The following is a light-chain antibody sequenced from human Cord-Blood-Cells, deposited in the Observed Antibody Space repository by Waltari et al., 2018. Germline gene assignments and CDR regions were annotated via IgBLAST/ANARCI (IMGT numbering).Light chain of an antibody. CDR3: QQYNNWPRT. J-gene: IGKJ1*01. V-gene: IGKV3-15*01. CDR2: GAS. Sequence: EIVMTQSPATLSVSPGERATVSCRASQSVSSNLAWYQQKPGQAPRLLIYGASTRATGIPARFSGSWSGTEFTLTISSLQSEDFAVYYCQQYNNWPRTFGQGTKVEIK. CDR1: QSVSSN.